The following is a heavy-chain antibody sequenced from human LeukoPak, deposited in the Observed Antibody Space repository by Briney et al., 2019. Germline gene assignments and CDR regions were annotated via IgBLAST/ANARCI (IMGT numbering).Heavy chain of an antibody. CDR1: GGSISSGGYY. V-gene: IGHV4-31*03. J-gene: IGHJ5*02. CDR2: IYYSGST. CDR3: ARTFVLEDILTGYPINWFDP. D-gene: IGHD3-9*01. Sequence: SETLSLTCTVSGGSISSGGYYWSWIRQHPGKGLEWIGYIYYSGSTYYNPSLKSRVTISVDTSKNQFSLKLSSVTAADTAVYYCARTFVLEDILTGYPINWFDPWGQGTLVTVSS.